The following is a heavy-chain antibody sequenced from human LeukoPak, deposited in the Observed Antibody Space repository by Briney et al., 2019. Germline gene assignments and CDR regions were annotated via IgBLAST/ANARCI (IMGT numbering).Heavy chain of an antibody. D-gene: IGHD6-6*01. Sequence: GGSLRLSCAASGFIFSSYAMSWVRQAPGKGLEWVSAISGSGGSTYYADSVKGRFTISRDNSKNTLYLQMNSLRAEDTAVYYCANHALAARPPYYYYYYMDVWGKGTTVTVSS. CDR2: ISGSGGST. CDR3: ANHALAARPPYYYYYYMDV. J-gene: IGHJ6*03. V-gene: IGHV3-23*01. CDR1: GFIFSSYA.